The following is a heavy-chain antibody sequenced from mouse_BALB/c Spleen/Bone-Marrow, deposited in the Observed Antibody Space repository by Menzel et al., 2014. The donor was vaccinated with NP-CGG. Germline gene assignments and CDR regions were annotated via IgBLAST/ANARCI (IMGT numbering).Heavy chain of an antibody. J-gene: IGHJ2*01. CDR1: GFTFTDYY. D-gene: IGHD1-1*01. CDR2: IRNKAYGYTT. V-gene: IGHV7-3*02. CDR3: ARDMGGLLFDS. Sequence: EVKLEESGGGLVQPGGSLRLSCATSGFTFTDYYMNWVRQPPGKALEWLAFIRNKAYGYTTEYSASVKGRFTISRDNPQNILYLQMNTLRAEDSATYYCARDMGGLLFDSWGQGTTLSVSS.